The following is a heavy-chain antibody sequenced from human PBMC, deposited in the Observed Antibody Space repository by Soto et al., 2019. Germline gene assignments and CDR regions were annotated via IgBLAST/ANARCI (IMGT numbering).Heavy chain of an antibody. CDR2: IDPTDSYT. CDR1: GYSFTYYW. D-gene: IGHD3-3*01. CDR3: ARHVTIFGVVITVYYGMDV. V-gene: IGHV5-10-1*01. J-gene: IGHJ6*02. Sequence: GESLKISCKGSGYSFTYYWISWVRQMPGKGLEWMGRIDPTDSYTNYSPSFQGHVTISADKSISTAYLQWSSLKASDTAMYYCARHVTIFGVVITVYYGMDVWGQGTTVTVSS.